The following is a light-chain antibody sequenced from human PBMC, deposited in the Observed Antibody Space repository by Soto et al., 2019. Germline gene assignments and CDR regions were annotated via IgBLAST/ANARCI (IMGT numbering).Light chain of an antibody. Sequence: QSALTQPASVSGSPGQSITISCTGTGSDVGAYNYVSWYQHRPGKAPQLMISEVTKRPSGVSDRFSGSKSGNTASLTISGLQAEDEADYYCLLYYDGAQVFGGGTKLTVL. CDR1: GSDVGAYNY. CDR2: EVT. V-gene: IGLV2-14*01. J-gene: IGLJ3*02. CDR3: LLYYDGAQV.